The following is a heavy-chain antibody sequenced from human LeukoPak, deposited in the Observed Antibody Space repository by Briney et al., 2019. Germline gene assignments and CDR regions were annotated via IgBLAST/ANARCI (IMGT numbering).Heavy chain of an antibody. D-gene: IGHD6-6*01. CDR2: ISGSGGST. CDR3: ARVPRARTRSGEYSSSSGLFDY. Sequence: PGGSLRLSCAASGFTFSSYGMSWVRRAPGKGLEWVSAISGSGGSTYYADSVKGRFTISRDNSKNTLYLQMNSLRAEDTAVYYCARVPRARTRSGEYSSSSGLFDYWGQGTLVTVSS. CDR1: GFTFSSYG. V-gene: IGHV3-23*01. J-gene: IGHJ4*02.